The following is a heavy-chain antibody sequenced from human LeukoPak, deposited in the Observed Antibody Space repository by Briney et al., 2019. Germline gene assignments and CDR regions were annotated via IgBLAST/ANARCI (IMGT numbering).Heavy chain of an antibody. CDR2: INRNGGST. CDR1: GFTFDDYG. D-gene: IGHD5-18*01. V-gene: IGHV3-20*04. J-gene: IGHJ4*02. CDR3: ARAGRGYSYGNFDY. Sequence: GGSLRLSCAASGFTFDDYGMSWVRQAPGKGLEWVSGINRNGGSTGYADSVKGRFTISRDNAKNSLYLQMNSLRAEDTALYYCARAGRGYSYGNFDYWGQGTLVTVSS.